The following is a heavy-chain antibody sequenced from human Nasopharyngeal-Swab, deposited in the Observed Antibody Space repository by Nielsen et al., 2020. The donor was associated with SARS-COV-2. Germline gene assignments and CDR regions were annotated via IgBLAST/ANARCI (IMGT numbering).Heavy chain of an antibody. J-gene: IGHJ6*02. D-gene: IGHD2-15*01. Sequence: WIRQPPGKGLEWVSGISWNSGSIGYADSVKGRFTISRDNAKNSLYRQMNSLRAEDTALYYCAKVVAAHYYYYGMDVWGQGTTVTVSS. CDR2: ISWNSGSI. CDR3: AKVVAAHYYYYGMDV. V-gene: IGHV3-9*01.